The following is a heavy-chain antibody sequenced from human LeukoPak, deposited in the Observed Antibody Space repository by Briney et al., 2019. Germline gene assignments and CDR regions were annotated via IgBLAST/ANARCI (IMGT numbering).Heavy chain of an antibody. CDR1: SDTFTKFW. D-gene: IGHD5-18*01. CDR2: IYPGDSDT. J-gene: IGHJ6*03. CDR3: ARLGDTANMDV. V-gene: IGHV5-51*01. Sequence: GESLKISCQGSSDTFTKFWIAWVRQMPGKGLEWMGIIYPGDSDTTYSPSFQGQVTISADKSISTAYLQWSSLKASDTAMYYCARLGDTANMDVWGKGTTVTVSS.